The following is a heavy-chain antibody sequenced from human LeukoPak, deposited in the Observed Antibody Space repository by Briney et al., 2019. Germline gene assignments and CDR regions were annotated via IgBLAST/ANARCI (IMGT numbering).Heavy chain of an antibody. CDR2: IYYSGST. CDR3: ARGGGYDFWSGYGTYYFDY. D-gene: IGHD3-3*01. V-gene: IGHV4-59*01. CDR1: GGSISSYY. Sequence: SETLSLTCTVSGGSISSYYWSWIRQPPGKGLEWIGYIYYSGSTNYNPSLKSRVTISVDTSKNQFSLKLGSVTAADTAVYYCARGGGYDFWSGYGTYYFDYWGQGTLVTVSS. J-gene: IGHJ4*02.